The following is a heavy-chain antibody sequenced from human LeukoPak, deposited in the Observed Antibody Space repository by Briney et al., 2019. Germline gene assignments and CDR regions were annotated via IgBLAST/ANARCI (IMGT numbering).Heavy chain of an antibody. Sequence: SETLSLTCAVSGGSISSGGYSWSWIRQPPGQGLEWIGYIYHSGSTYYNPSLKSRVTISVDRSKNQFSLKLSSVTAADTAVYYCARHSYDSSGYKGFDYWGQGTLVTVSS. CDR2: IYHSGST. D-gene: IGHD3-22*01. J-gene: IGHJ4*02. CDR3: ARHSYDSSGYKGFDY. V-gene: IGHV4-30-2*01. CDR1: GGSISSGGYS.